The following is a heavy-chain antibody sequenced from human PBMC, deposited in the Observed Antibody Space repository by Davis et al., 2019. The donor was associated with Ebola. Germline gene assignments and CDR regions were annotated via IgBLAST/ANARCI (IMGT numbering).Heavy chain of an antibody. V-gene: IGHV1-46*04. D-gene: IGHD3-3*01. CDR1: GYPVTSYY. CDR3: ARATTYYDFSHLDV. CDR2: INPSGGDT. J-gene: IGHJ6*02. Sequence: ASVKVSCKASGYPVTSYYIHWVRQAPGLGLEWMGKINPSGGDTTYAQKLQGRITMTRDTSTNTVYLDLSSLRSEDSAVYYCARATTYYDFSHLDVWGQGTTVTVSS.